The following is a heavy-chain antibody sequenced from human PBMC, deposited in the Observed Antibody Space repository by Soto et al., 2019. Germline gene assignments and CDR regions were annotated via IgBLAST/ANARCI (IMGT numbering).Heavy chain of an antibody. CDR1: GGSISSGDYY. J-gene: IGHJ4*02. Sequence: SETLSLTCTVSGGSISSGDYYWSWIRQPPGKGLEWIGYIYYSGSTYYNPSLKSRVTISVDTSKNQFSLKLSSVTAADTAVYYCARAIGNGDFDYWGQGTLVTVSS. CDR3: ARAIGNGDFDY. V-gene: IGHV4-30-4*01. CDR2: IYYSGST. D-gene: IGHD4-17*01.